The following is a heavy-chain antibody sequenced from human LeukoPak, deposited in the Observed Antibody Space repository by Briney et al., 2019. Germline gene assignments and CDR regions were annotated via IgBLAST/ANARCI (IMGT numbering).Heavy chain of an antibody. D-gene: IGHD5-24*01. J-gene: IGHJ4*02. Sequence: SGTLSLTCAVSGGSLTIDTWWSWVRQPPGKGLEWIGQIYRSGSTNYNPSLKSQVTILMDKSKNQLSLDLISVTAADTAVYYCARHVPITGILGFDSWGQGTLVTVSS. V-gene: IGHV4-4*02. CDR2: IYRSGST. CDR3: ARHVPITGILGFDS. CDR1: GGSLTIDTW.